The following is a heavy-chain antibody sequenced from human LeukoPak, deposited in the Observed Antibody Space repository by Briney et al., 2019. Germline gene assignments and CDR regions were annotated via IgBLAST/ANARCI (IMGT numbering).Heavy chain of an antibody. CDR2: INSDGSNT. J-gene: IGHJ4*02. D-gene: IGHD2-2*01. V-gene: IGHV3-74*01. Sequence: TGGSLRLSCSASGFAFSSYWVHWVRQVPGKGLVWVSRINSDGSNTGYADSVKGRFTISRDNSRNTLYLQMNSLRAGDTAVYYCAKSFRSTSLDYWGQGTLVTVSS. CDR1: GFAFSSYW. CDR3: AKSFRSTSLDY.